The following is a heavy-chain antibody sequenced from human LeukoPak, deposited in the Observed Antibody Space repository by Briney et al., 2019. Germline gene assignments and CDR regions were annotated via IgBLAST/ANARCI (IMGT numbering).Heavy chain of an antibody. Sequence: GGSLRPSCAASGSTVSDNAMSWVRQAPGQALEWVSGISASGGPTYYADSVKGRFTISRDNSKNMVYLEMKSLRVEDTAVYYCAKDPSLVILRYFDYWGQGILVTVSS. CDR2: ISASGGPT. D-gene: IGHD2/OR15-2a*01. V-gene: IGHV3-23*01. J-gene: IGHJ4*02. CDR1: GSTVSDNA. CDR3: AKDPSLVILRYFDY.